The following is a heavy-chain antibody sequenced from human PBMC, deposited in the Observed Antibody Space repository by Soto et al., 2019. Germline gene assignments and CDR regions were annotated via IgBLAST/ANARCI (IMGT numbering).Heavy chain of an antibody. J-gene: IGHJ4*02. Sequence: SETLSLTCTVSGGSISSGGYYWSWIRQHPGKDLEWIGYIYYSGSTYYNPSLKSRVTISVDTSKNQFSLKLSSVTAADTAVYYCARVGGGIWHYWGQGTLVTVSS. CDR2: IYYSGST. V-gene: IGHV4-31*03. CDR3: ARVGGGIWHY. D-gene: IGHD2-15*01. CDR1: GGSISSGGYY.